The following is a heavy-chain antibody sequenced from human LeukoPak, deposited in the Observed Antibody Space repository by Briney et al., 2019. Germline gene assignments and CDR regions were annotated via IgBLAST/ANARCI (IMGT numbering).Heavy chain of an antibody. CDR3: ARDSGXSXSYXTDYYYYYGMDV. CDR2: IYTSGST. J-gene: IGHJ6*02. V-gene: IGHV4-4*07. Sequence: SETLSLTCTVSGGSISSYYWSWIRQPAGKGLEWIGRIYTSGSTNYNPSLKSRVTMSVDTSKDQFSLKLISVTAADTAVYYCARDSGXSXSYXTDYYYYYGMDVWGQGTTVTVSS. CDR1: GGSISSYY. D-gene: IGHD3-10*01.